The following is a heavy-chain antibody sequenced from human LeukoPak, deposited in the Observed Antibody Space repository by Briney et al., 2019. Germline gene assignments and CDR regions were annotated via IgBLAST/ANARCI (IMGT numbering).Heavy chain of an antibody. CDR2: IRYDGSNK. CDR3: AKVPFSYCSSTSCYRTCCDY. V-gene: IGHV3-30*02. J-gene: IGHJ4*02. CDR1: GFTFSSYG. D-gene: IGHD2-2*01. Sequence: GGSLRLSCAASGFTFSSYGMHWVRQAPGKGLEWVAFIRYDGSNKYYADSVKGRFTISRDNSKNTLYLQMNSLRAEDTAVYYCAKVPFSYCSSTSCYRTCCDYWGQGTLVTVSS.